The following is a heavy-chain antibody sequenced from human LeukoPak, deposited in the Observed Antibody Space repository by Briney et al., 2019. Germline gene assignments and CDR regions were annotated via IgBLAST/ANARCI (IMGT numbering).Heavy chain of an antibody. CDR3: AKGEQWLVLYFQH. D-gene: IGHD6-19*01. CDR1: GFTFSSYA. CDR2: ISGSGGGT. V-gene: IGHV3-23*01. Sequence: GGSLRLSCAVSGFTFSSYAMSWVRQAPGKGLEWVAAISGSGGGTDYADSVKGRFTISRDNSKNTLYLQMNSLRAKDTAVYYCAKGEQWLVLYFQHWGQGTLVTVSS. J-gene: IGHJ1*01.